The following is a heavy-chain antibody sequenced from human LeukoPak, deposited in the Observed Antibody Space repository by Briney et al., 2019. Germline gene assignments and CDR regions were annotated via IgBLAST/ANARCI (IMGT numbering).Heavy chain of an antibody. CDR2: IYASGNT. CDR1: GASFSTTAYF. V-gene: IGHV4-61*02. CDR3: ASYREAYDLYPHGLDV. J-gene: IGHJ3*01. D-gene: IGHD5-24*01. Sequence: SQTLSLTCSVSGASFSTTAYFWNWIRQPGGEGLEWIGRIYASGNTHYNPSLKSRVTMSLDTSKNQFSLTMNSVTAADSVVYFCASYREAYDLYPHGLDVWGRGTVVTVSS.